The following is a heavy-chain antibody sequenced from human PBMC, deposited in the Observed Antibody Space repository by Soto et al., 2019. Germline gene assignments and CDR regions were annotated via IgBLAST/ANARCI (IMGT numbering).Heavy chain of an antibody. Sequence: QVQLVESGGGVVQPGRSLTLSCAASGFTFSNYGMHWVRQAPGKGLEWVAVILNDGSNRYHADSVKDRFTISKDNSKNTLYLQMNRLRAEDTAVYYCARDYEYSWNGMDVWGQGTTVTVS. CDR2: ILNDGSNR. V-gene: IGHV3-33*01. CDR1: GFTFSNYG. CDR3: ARDYEYSWNGMDV. J-gene: IGHJ6*02. D-gene: IGHD3-22*01.